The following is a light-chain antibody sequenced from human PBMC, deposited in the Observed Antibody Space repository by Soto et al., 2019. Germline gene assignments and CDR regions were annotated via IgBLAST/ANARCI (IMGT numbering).Light chain of an antibody. CDR1: HYISTY. CDR3: QQTCSTPLT. V-gene: IGKV1-39*01. CDR2: AAS. Sequence: DIQMTQSPSSLSASVGGRVAISCRASHYISTYLNWYQQRPGKAPKLLIYAASSLQSGVPSRFSGSGSGTDFTLTVSSLQPEDFATYYRQQTCSTPLTFGGGTKVDIK. J-gene: IGKJ4*01.